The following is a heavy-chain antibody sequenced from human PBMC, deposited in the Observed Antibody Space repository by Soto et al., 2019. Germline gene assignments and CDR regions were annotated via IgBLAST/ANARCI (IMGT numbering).Heavy chain of an antibody. CDR3: ARRPGWLVTSNWFDP. CDR2: INHSGST. CDR1: GGSFSCYY. Sequence: SETLSLTCAVYGGSFSCYYWSWIRQPPGKGLEWIGEINHSGSTNYNPSLKSRVTISVDTSKNQFSLKLSSVTAADTAVYYCARRPGWLVTSNWFDPWGQGTLVTVSS. V-gene: IGHV4-34*01. D-gene: IGHD6-19*01. J-gene: IGHJ5*02.